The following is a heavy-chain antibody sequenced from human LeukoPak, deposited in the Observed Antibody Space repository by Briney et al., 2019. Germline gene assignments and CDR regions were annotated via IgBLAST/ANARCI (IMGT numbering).Heavy chain of an antibody. D-gene: IGHD2-15*01. J-gene: IGHJ4*02. V-gene: IGHV3-30*03. CDR1: GFTFSSYG. CDR3: ARDKGGRGLSDY. CDR2: ISYDGSNK. Sequence: GRSLRLSCAASGFTFSSYGMHWVRQAPGKGLEWVAVISYDGSNKYYADSVKGRFTISRDNSKNTLYLQMNSLRAEDTAVYYCARDKGGRGLSDYWGQGTLVTVSS.